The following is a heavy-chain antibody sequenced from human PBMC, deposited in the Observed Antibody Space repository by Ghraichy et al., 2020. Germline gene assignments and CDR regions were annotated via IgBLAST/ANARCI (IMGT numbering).Heavy chain of an antibody. D-gene: IGHD3-10*01. CDR1: GFTFSSYG. V-gene: IGHV3-30*02. CDR3: AKDRSAYGAGSYYGFDY. Sequence: GESLKISCAASGFTFSSYGMHWVRQAPGKGLEWVAVIWYDGSNKYYADSVKGRFTISRDNSKNTLYLQMNSLRAEDTAVYYCAKDRSAYGAGSYYGFDYWGQGSLLTVSS. CDR2: IWYDGSNK. J-gene: IGHJ4*02.